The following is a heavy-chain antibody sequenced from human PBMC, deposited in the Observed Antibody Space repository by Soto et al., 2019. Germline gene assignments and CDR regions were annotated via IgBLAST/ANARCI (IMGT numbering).Heavy chain of an antibody. D-gene: IGHD3-22*01. V-gene: IGHV5-51*01. Sequence: GESLKISCRTSGYRFTSYWIAWVRQMPGKGLEWMGIIFPSDSDTRYSPSFQCQVTISADRSTSTVFLQWASLKASDTAVYFCARKDKSGYFNWFDPWGQGTLVTVSS. CDR1: GYRFTSYW. J-gene: IGHJ5*02. CDR3: ARKDKSGYFNWFDP. CDR2: IFPSDSDT.